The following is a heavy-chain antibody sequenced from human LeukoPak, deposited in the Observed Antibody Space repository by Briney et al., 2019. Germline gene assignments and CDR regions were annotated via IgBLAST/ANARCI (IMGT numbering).Heavy chain of an antibody. V-gene: IGHV4-39*07. J-gene: IGHJ3*02. D-gene: IGHD3-22*01. CDR1: SGSISTSNYY. CDR3: ARDHYYDSSGPRYAFDI. Sequence: PSETLSLTCTVSSGSISTSNYYWGWVRQPPGKALEWIGSIFYSGSTYYSPSLKSRVTISVDTSKNQFSLKLSSVTAADTAVYYCARDHYYDSSGPRYAFDIWGQGTMVTVSS. CDR2: IFYSGST.